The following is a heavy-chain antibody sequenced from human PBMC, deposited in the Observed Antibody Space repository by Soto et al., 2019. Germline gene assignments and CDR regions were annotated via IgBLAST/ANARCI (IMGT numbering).Heavy chain of an antibody. CDR3: ARGDIVVVPAATDY. CDR1: GFTFSSYS. V-gene: IGHV3-48*02. D-gene: IGHD2-2*01. Sequence: EVQLVESGGGLVQPGGSLRLSCAASGFTFSSYSMNWVRQAPGKGLEWVSYISSSSSTIYYADSVKGRFTISRDNAKNSLYLQMNSLRDEDTAVYYCARGDIVVVPAATDYWGQGTLVTVSS. CDR2: ISSSSSTI. J-gene: IGHJ4*02.